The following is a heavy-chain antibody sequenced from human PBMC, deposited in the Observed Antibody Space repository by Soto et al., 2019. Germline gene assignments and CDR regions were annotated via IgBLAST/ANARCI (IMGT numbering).Heavy chain of an antibody. CDR2: ITGAGST. J-gene: IGHJ5*02. CDR1: GFTFSSYS. CDR3: AKDQEAGHLLMVS. Sequence: PGGSLRLSCVASGFTFSSYSMSWVRQAPGKGLEWVSTITGAGSTYYADSVKGRFTISSDNSKSTVYMEMSSPRAEETAVYYCAKDQEAGHLLMVSWSLGTRVTVSS. V-gene: IGHV3-23*01. D-gene: IGHD2-8*01.